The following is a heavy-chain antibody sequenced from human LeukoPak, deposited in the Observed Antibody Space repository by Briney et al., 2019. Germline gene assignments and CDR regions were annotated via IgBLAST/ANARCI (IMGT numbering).Heavy chain of an antibody. V-gene: IGHV3-53*01. CDR2: IYSGSST. Sequence: GGSLRLSCAASGFTVNSSYMSWVRQAPGKGLEWVSVIYSGSSTYYADSVKGRFTISRDNSKNTMYLQMNSLRAEDTAVYYCGVNSDYWGQGTLVTVSS. CDR3: GVNSDY. J-gene: IGHJ4*02. D-gene: IGHD4-23*01. CDR1: GFTVNSSY.